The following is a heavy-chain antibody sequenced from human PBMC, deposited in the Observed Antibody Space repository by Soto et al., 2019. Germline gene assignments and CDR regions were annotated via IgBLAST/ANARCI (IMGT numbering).Heavy chain of an antibody. CDR2: ITNRGTHT. CDR1: GFSFSSYT. J-gene: IGHJ5*01. V-gene: IGHV3-21*01. D-gene: IGHD2-15*01. CDR3: ARAHEVAWFDS. Sequence: KPGGSLRLSCAASGFSFSSYTMNWVRQAPGKGLQWVSSITNRGTHTYSADSVKGRFTISRDNDKNSLYLQMNSLRAEDTAIYFCARAHEVAWFDSWGLGTLVTVSS.